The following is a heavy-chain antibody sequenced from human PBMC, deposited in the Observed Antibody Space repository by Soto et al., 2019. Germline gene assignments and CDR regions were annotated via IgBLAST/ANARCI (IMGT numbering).Heavy chain of an antibody. CDR2: INHSGST. Sequence: SETLSLTCAVYGGSFSGYYWSWIRQPPGKGLEWIGEINHSGSTNYNPSLKSRVTISVDTSKNQFSLKLSSVTAADTAVYYCARGPQTGTNEDCIDYWGQGTLVTVSS. D-gene: IGHD1-1*01. J-gene: IGHJ4*02. CDR1: GGSFSGYY. CDR3: ARGPQTGTNEDCIDY. V-gene: IGHV4-34*01.